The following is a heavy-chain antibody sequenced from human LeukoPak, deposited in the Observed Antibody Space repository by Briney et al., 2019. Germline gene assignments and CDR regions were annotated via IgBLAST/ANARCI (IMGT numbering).Heavy chain of an antibody. J-gene: IGHJ4*02. CDR3: TGLYGGSYAY. CDR1: GFTFSNYW. CDR2: IRQDGSEK. D-gene: IGHD1-26*01. V-gene: IGHV3-7*05. Sequence: GGSLRLSCAASGFTFSNYWMTWVRQAPGRGLEWVANIRQDGSEKYYVDSVEGRFTISRDNAKNSLYLQINSLRAEDTAMYYCTGLYGGSYAYWGQGTLVTVSS.